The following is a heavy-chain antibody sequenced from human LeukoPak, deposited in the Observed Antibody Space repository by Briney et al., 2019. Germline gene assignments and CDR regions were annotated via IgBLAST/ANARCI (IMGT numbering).Heavy chain of an antibody. V-gene: IGHV3-30*02. D-gene: IGHD1-1*01. CDR3: AKASERGVHY. Sequence: GGSLRLSCAASGFTFNSYGLHWVRQAPGKGLEWVAFIRYDGSNKHYADSVKGRFTISRDDSKNTLYLQMNSLRAEDTAVFYCAKASERGVHYWGQGTLVTVSS. CDR1: GFTFNSYG. J-gene: IGHJ4*02. CDR2: IRYDGSNK.